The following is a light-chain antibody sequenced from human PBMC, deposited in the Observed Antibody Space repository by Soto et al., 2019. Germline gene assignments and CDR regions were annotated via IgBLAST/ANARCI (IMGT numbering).Light chain of an antibody. CDR3: QKYNSFWT. CDR2: DAS. V-gene: IGKV1-5*01. CDR1: QTISNW. Sequence: DIQMTQSPSTLSASVGDRVTISCRASQTISNWLAWYQQKPGKAPKLLIYDASSLESGVPSRFSGSGSGTEFTLTISSLQHEDFATYSCQKYNSFWTCGQGTKVEIK. J-gene: IGKJ1*01.